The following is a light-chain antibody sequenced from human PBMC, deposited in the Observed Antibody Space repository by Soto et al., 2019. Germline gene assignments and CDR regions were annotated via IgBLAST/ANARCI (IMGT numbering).Light chain of an antibody. CDR1: NSNLGAGYD. V-gene: IGLV1-40*01. CDR3: QAYDYSLTAFV. CDR2: GNR. J-gene: IGLJ3*02. Sequence: QSVLTQPPSVSGAPGQRVTISRTGNNSNLGAGYDVHWYQQLPGAATKLVIFGNRNRPSGVPERFSGSKSGTSASLAITGLQAEDEADYYCQAYDYSLTAFVFGGGTQLTVL.